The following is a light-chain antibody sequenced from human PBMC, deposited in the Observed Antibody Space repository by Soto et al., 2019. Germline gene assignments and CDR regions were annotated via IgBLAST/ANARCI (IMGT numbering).Light chain of an antibody. J-gene: IGLJ2*01. Sequence: QSVLTQSSSASASLGSSVKLTCTLSSGHSTYIISWHQHQPGKAPRYLMKLEGSGNYNKGSGVPDRFSGSSSGADRYLLISNLQSEDEADYYFETWYSNSLIFGGGTQLTVL. CDR3: ETWYSNSLI. V-gene: IGLV4-60*03. CDR2: LEGSGNY. CDR1: SGHSTYI.